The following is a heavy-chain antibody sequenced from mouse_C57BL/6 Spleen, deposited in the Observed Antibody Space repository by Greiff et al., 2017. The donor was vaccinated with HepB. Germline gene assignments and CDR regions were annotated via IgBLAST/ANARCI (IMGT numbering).Heavy chain of an antibody. CDR3: ARSYGYDAWFAY. CDR2: IDPEDGDT. D-gene: IGHD2-2*01. CDR1: GFNIKDYY. Sequence: VQLKESGAELVKPGASVKLSCTASGFNIKDYYMHWVKQRTEQGLEWIGRIDPEDGDTKYAPKFQGKATITADTSSITAYLQLSSLTSEDTAVYYCARSYGYDAWFAYWGQGTLVTVSA. V-gene: IGHV14-2*01. J-gene: IGHJ3*01.